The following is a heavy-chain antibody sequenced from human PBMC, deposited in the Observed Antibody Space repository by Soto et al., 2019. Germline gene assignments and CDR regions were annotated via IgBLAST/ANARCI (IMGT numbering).Heavy chain of an antibody. V-gene: IGHV3-33*01. J-gene: IGHJ4*02. CDR1: GFTFSSYG. D-gene: IGHD6-13*01. CDR3: ARDSGIAAATSLCDY. CDR2: IWYDGSNK. Sequence: SLRLSCAASGFTFSSYGMHWVRQAPGKGLEWVAVIWYDGSNKYYADTVKGRFTISRDNSKNTLYLQMNSLRAEDTAVYYCARDSGIAAATSLCDYWGQGTLVTVSS.